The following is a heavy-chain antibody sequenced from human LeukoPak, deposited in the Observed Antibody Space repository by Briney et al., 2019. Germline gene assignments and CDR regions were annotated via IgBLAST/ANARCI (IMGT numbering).Heavy chain of an antibody. D-gene: IGHD3-9*01. Sequence: PGGSLRLSCAASGFTFSSYWMHWVRHTPGKGLVWVSRIKGDGSSTSYADSVKGRFTISRDNAKNTLYLQMNSLRAEDTAVYYCTTRSYDILTGYDYWGQGTLVTVSS. CDR2: IKGDGSST. V-gene: IGHV3-74*01. J-gene: IGHJ4*02. CDR3: TTRSYDILTGYDY. CDR1: GFTFSSYW.